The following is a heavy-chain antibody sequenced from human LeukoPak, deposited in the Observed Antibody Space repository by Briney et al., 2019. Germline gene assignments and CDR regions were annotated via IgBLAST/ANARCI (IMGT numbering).Heavy chain of an antibody. V-gene: IGHV4-39*01. J-gene: IGHJ3*02. CDR3: ARGGGDIVLMVYAIGRRAFDI. CDR2: IYYSGST. CDR1: GGSISSSSYY. D-gene: IGHD2-8*01. Sequence: SETLSLTCTVSGGSISSSSYYWGWIRQPPGKGLEWIGSIYYSGSTYYNPSLKSRVTISVDTSKNQFSLKLSSVTAADTAGYYCARGGGDIVLMVYAIGRRAFDIWGQGTMVTVSS.